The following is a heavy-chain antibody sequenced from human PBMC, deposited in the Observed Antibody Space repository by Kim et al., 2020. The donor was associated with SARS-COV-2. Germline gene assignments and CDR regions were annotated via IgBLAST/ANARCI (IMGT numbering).Heavy chain of an antibody. Sequence: GGSLRLSCAASGFTFSNHWMHWVRQAPGKGLEWVSRIYGDGSDINYADSVKGRFTISRDNTKKTMFLQMNSLRAEDSAVYFCAGGRLTNGHLLEYWGQGTVVNVS. CDR1: GFTFSNHW. J-gene: IGHJ4*02. D-gene: IGHD1-1*01. CDR2: IYGDGSDI. V-gene: IGHV3-74*01. CDR3: AGGRLTNGHLLEY.